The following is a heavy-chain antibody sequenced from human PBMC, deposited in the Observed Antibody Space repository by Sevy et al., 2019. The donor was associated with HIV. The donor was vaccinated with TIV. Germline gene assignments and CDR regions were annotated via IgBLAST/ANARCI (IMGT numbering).Heavy chain of an antibody. CDR3: AKGYSSGPYNRFDP. CDR1: GFTFSSYD. D-gene: IGHD6-19*01. CDR2: ISYDGSNK. Sequence: GGSLRLSCAASGFTFSSYDMHWVRQAPGKGLEWVAVISYDGSNKYYADSVKGRFTISRDNSKNTLYLQMNSLRAEDTAVYYCAKGYSSGPYNRFDPWGQGTLVTVSS. J-gene: IGHJ5*02. V-gene: IGHV3-30*18.